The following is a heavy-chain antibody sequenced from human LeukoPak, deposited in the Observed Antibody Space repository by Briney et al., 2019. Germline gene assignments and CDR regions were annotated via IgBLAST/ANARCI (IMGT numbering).Heavy chain of an antibody. Sequence: GGSLRLSCAASGFTFSSYEMNWVREAPGGGLEWVSYISSSVSTIYYADSVKGRFTISRDNAKNSLYLQMNSLRAEDTAVYYCARDFKVPADVPGIAVAGSGYYYYGMDVWGQGTTVTVSS. J-gene: IGHJ6*02. CDR1: GFTFSSYE. D-gene: IGHD6-19*01. V-gene: IGHV3-48*03. CDR2: ISSSVSTI. CDR3: ARDFKVPADVPGIAVAGSGYYYYGMDV.